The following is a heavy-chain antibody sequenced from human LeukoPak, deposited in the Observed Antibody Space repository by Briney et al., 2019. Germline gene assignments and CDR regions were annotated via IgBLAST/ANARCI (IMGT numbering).Heavy chain of an antibody. D-gene: IGHD1-26*01. CDR3: ARYSGSYYYGDAFDI. J-gene: IGHJ3*02. Sequence: GGSLRLSCAASGFTFSSYSMNWVRQAPGKGLEWVSSISGSSSYIYYADSVKGRFTISRDNAKNSLYLQMNSLRAEDTAVYYCARYSGSYYYGDAFDIWGQGTMVTVSS. CDR2: ISGSSSYI. V-gene: IGHV3-21*01. CDR1: GFTFSSYS.